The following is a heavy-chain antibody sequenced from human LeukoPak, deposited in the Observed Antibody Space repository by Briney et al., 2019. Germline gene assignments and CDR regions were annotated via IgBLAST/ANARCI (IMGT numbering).Heavy chain of an antibody. CDR2: ISYSGST. V-gene: IGHV4-59*08. J-gene: IGHJ4*02. CDR3: ARHEGMTTYDY. D-gene: IGHD4-17*01. CDR1: GASIGSYL. Sequence: PSETLSLTCTVSGASIGSYLWSWIRQPPGKGLEGIGYISYSGSTKYNASLRSRVTMSVYTPKNQFSLNLNSVTAADTAVYYCARHEGMTTYDYWGQGTLVTVSS.